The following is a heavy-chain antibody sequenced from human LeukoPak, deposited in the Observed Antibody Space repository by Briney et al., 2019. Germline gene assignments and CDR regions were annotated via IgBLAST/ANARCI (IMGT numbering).Heavy chain of an antibody. V-gene: IGHV3-21*01. Sequence: GGSLRLSCAASGFTFSSYTMNWVRQAPGKGLEWVSSISSSSSNIYYADSVKGRFTISRDNAKNSLYLQMNSLRAEDTAVYYCARDGLLWFGEYFDYWGQGTLVTVSS. CDR3: ARDGLLWFGEYFDY. CDR2: ISSSSSNI. J-gene: IGHJ4*02. CDR1: GFTFSSYT. D-gene: IGHD3-10*01.